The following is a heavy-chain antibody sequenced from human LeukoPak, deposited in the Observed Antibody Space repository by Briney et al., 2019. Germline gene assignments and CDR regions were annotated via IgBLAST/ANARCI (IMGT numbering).Heavy chain of an antibody. J-gene: IGHJ4*02. D-gene: IGHD3-22*01. V-gene: IGHV4-39*01. CDR2: IYYSGST. CDR3: ARQDYDSSGYYSLNYFDY. Sequence: PSETLSLTCTVSGGSINSSSYYWGWIRQPPGKGLEWIGSIYYSGSTYYNPSLKSRVTISVDTSKNQFSLKLSSVTAADTAVYYCARQDYDSSGYYSLNYFDYWGQGTLVTVSS. CDR1: GGSINSSSYY.